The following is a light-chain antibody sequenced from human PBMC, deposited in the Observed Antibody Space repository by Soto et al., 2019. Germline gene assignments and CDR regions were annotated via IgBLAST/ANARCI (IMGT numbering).Light chain of an antibody. V-gene: IGKV3-11*01. CDR2: DAS. Sequence: EIVLTQSPATLSLSPGERATLSCRASQSVSSYLAWYQQKPGQAPRPLIYDASNRATGIPARFSGSGSGTDFSLTISSLEPEDFAFYYCQQRSNWPGTFGPGTKVDIK. CDR3: QQRSNWPGT. CDR1: QSVSSY. J-gene: IGKJ3*01.